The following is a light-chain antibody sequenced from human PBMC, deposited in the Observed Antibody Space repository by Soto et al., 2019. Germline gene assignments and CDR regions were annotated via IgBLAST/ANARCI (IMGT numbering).Light chain of an antibody. Sequence: QSVLTQPDSVSGSPGQSITISCTGTSSDVGGYDLVSWYQQHPGKAPKLIIYEGSKRPSGISNRFSGSKSGNTASLIISGLQGDDDGDYYCCAYVSSNTLLFGGGTKLTVL. CDR3: CAYVSSNTLL. CDR2: EGS. J-gene: IGLJ3*02. CDR1: SSDVGGYDL. V-gene: IGLV2-23*01.